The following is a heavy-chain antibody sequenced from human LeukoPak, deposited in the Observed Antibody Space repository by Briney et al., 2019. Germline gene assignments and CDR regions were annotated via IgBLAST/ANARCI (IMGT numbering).Heavy chain of an antibody. CDR3: ARYREGLLWFGELLWGFDY. J-gene: IGHJ4*02. V-gene: IGHV3-21*01. CDR2: ISSSSSYI. CDR1: GFTFSSYS. Sequence: KPGGSLRLSCAASGFTFSSYSMNWVRQAPGKGLEWVSSISSSSSYIYYADSVKGRFTISRDNAKNSLYLQMNSLRAEGTAVYYCARYREGLLWFGELLWGFDYWGQGTLVTVSS. D-gene: IGHD3-10*01.